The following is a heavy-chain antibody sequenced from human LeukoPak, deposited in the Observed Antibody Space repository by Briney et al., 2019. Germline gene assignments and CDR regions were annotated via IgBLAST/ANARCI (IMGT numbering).Heavy chain of an antibody. J-gene: IGHJ4*02. V-gene: IGHV1-18*01. D-gene: IGHD3-22*01. CDR2: ISSDNDNT. CDR3: ARDLRTYYYDTSGLSLFDY. CDR1: GYTFTSNG. Sequence: ASVKVSCKASGYTFTSNGVSWVRQAPRQGLEWMEWISSDNDNTHYAQKLQGRVTMTTDTSTSVAYMELRSLRSDDTAVYYCARDLRTYYYDTSGLSLFDYWGQGTLVTVSS.